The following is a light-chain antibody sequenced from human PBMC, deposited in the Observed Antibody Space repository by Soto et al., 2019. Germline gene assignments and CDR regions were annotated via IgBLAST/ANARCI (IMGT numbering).Light chain of an antibody. CDR3: SSFTSSRAYV. Sequence: QSVLTQPASVSGSPGQSITISCTGTSSDVGGYNYVSWYQQQSGKAPKLMIHEVGNRPSGVSNRFSGSKSGNTASLTISGLQAEDEADYYCSSFTSSRAYVFGTGSQGHRP. J-gene: IGLJ1*01. V-gene: IGLV2-14*01. CDR1: SSDVGGYNY. CDR2: EVG.